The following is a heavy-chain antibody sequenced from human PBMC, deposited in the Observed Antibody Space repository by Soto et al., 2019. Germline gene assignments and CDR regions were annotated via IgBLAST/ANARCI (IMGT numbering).Heavy chain of an antibody. CDR3: ARWGTTGGLDV. V-gene: IGHV3-33*05. Sequence: QVQLVESGGVVGQPGTSLRLSCVGSGFTFRSYVIHWVRQAPGKGLEWVALTSYDGSNNFYGDSVKGRFTISRHNSRNTVELQMDSLRFEDTALYYCARWGTTGGLDVWGQGTLVSVSS. D-gene: IGHD3-16*01. CDR2: TSYDGSNN. J-gene: IGHJ4*02. CDR1: GFTFRSYV.